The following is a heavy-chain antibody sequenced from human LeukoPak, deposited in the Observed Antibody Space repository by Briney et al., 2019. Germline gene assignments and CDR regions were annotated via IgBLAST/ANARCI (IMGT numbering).Heavy chain of an antibody. CDR1: GGSFSGYY. Sequence: PSETLSLTCAVYGGSFSGYYWSWLRQPPGKGLEWIGEINHSGSTNYNPSLKSRVTISVDTSKNQFSLKLSSVTAADTAVYYCARERANWGPRPFDYWGQGTLVTVSS. CDR3: ARERANWGPRPFDY. J-gene: IGHJ4*02. V-gene: IGHV4-34*01. CDR2: INHSGST. D-gene: IGHD7-27*01.